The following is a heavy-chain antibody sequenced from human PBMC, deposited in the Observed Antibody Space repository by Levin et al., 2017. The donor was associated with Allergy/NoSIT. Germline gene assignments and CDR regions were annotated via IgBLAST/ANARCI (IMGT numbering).Heavy chain of an antibody. CDR2: IIPIFGTA. Sequence: KISCKASGGTFSSYAISWVRQAPGQGLEWMGGIIPIFGTANYAQKFQGRVTITADKSTSTAYMELSSLRSEDTAVYYCASQSSGWSGFYWGQGTLVTVSS. V-gene: IGHV1-69*06. D-gene: IGHD6-19*01. CDR1: GGTFSSYA. J-gene: IGHJ4*02. CDR3: ASQSSGWSGFY.